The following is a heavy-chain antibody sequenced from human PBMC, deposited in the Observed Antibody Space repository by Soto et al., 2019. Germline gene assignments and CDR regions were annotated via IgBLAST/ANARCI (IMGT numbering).Heavy chain of an antibody. CDR1: GASVRDQY. Sequence: ASETLSLTCTVSGASVRDQYWTWIRQPPGKGLELIGAIFSVVRTNYNPSLKSRVTISVDTSRNQFSLKLSSVAATDTAVYYCYGDPNAVMDVWGQGTTVTVSS. CDR2: IFSVVRT. CDR3: YGDPNAVMDV. D-gene: IGHD4-17*01. V-gene: IGHV4-4*08. J-gene: IGHJ6*02.